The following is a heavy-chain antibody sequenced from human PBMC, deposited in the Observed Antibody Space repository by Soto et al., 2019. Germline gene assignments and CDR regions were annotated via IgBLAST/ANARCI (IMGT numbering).Heavy chain of an antibody. CDR2: VYYTGTT. J-gene: IGHJ4*02. CDR1: GGSINGYY. CDR3: AQYRCTAAEVYNLDY. V-gene: IGHV4-59*01. D-gene: IGHD1-20*01. Sequence: SETLSLTCTISGGSINGYYWSWIRQPPGKGLEWIGYVYYTGTTKYNPSLESRVTISADTSKNQFSLRVTSVTAADTAVYYCAQYRCTAAEVYNLDYWCQGILVNVSS.